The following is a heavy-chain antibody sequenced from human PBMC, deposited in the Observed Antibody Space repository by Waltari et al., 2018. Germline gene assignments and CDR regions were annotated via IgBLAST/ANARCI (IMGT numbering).Heavy chain of an antibody. V-gene: IGHV3-49*04. CDR1: GFSFGDYA. J-gene: IGHJ3*02. Sequence: EVQLVESGGGLVQPGRSLRLSCTASGFSFGDYAMSWVRQAPGKGLEWVGFMGSKAYCGTAEYAASVKGRFTISRDDSKSIAYLQMDGLKTEDTAVYYGIAEGTCDIWGQGTMVTVSS. CDR2: MGSKAYCGTA. CDR3: IAEGTCDI. D-gene: IGHD2-21*01.